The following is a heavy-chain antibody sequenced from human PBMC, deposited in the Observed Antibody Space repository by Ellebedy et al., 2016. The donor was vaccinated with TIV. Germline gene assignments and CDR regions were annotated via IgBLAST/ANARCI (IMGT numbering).Heavy chain of an antibody. Sequence: GGSLRLXXAASGFTFSSYALSWVRQAPGKGLEWVGRIKSKTDGGTTDYAAPVKGRFTISRDDSKNTLYLQMNSLKTEDTAVYYCTRLVRGSCFDLWGQGTLVTVSS. J-gene: IGHJ5*02. D-gene: IGHD1-26*01. CDR1: GFTFSSYA. CDR3: TRLVRGSCFDL. CDR2: IKSKTDGGTT. V-gene: IGHV3-15*01.